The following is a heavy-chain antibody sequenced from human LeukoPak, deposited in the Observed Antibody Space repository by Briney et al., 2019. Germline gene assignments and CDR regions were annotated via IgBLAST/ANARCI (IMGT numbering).Heavy chain of an antibody. V-gene: IGHV1-2*02. J-gene: IGHJ3*02. CDR2: INPNSGGT. CDR3: ARVSCSSSWYWTPDPHDAFDI. Sequence: ASVKVSCKASGYTFTSHGISWVRQAPGQGLEWMGWINPNSGGTNYAQKFQGRVTMTRDTSISTAYMELSRLRSDDTAVYYCARVSCSSSWYWTPDPHDAFDIWGQGTMVTVSS. D-gene: IGHD6-13*01. CDR1: GYTFTSHG.